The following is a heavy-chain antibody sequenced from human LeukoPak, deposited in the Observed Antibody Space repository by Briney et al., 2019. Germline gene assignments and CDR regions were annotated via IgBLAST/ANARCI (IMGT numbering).Heavy chain of an antibody. Sequence: PSETLSLTCIVSGDSISSGSHYWGWIRQPPGKGLEWIGSIYYSGSTYYNPSLKSRVTISVDTSKNQFSLKLSSVTAADTAVYYCARQGTSGWDYYYYMDVWGKGTTVTISS. CDR1: GDSISSGSHY. D-gene: IGHD6-19*01. V-gene: IGHV4-39*01. CDR2: IYYSGST. CDR3: ARQGTSGWDYYYYMDV. J-gene: IGHJ6*03.